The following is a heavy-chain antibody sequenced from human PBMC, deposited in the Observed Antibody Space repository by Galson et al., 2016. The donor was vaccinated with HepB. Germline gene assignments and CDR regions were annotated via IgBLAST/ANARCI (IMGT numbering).Heavy chain of an antibody. V-gene: IGHV3-23*01. D-gene: IGHD2-21*01. CDR1: GFTFSPYA. J-gene: IGHJ4*02. CDR3: ARDYFCVGASCRGERGRFDY. Sequence: SLRLSCAASGFTFSPYAMSWVRQAPGQGLEWVSIISSGAYKTYYADSVKGRFTISRDNAKNSLFLQMSSLRAEDTAMYYCARDYFCVGASCRGERGRFDYWGQGALVTVSS. CDR2: ISSGAYKT.